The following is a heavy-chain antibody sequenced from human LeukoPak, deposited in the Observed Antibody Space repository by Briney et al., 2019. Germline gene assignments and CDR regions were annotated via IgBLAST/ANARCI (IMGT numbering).Heavy chain of an antibody. CDR2: IIPIFGAA. V-gene: IGHV1-69*06. CDR1: GGTFSSYA. D-gene: IGHD3-3*01. J-gene: IGHJ4*02. CDR3: ARPYDFWSGYLVY. Sequence: SVKVSCKASGGTFSSYAISWVRQAPGQGLEWMGGIIPIFGAANYAQKFQGRVTITADKSTSTAYMELSSLRSEDTAVYYCARPYDFWSGYLVYWGQGTLVTVSS.